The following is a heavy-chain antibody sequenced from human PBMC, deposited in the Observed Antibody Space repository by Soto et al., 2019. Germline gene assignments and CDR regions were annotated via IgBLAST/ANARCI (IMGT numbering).Heavy chain of an antibody. V-gene: IGHV1-2*04. Sequence: ASVKVSCKASGYTFTGYYMHWVRQAPGQGLEWMGWINPNSGGTNYAQKFQGWVTMTRDRSTSTAYMELSRLRSDDTAVYYCARDSSGYYDFWSGYYHDSFDYWGQGTLVTVSS. CDR2: INPNSGGT. CDR3: ARDSSGYYDFWSGYYHDSFDY. CDR1: GYTFTGYY. D-gene: IGHD3-3*01. J-gene: IGHJ4*02.